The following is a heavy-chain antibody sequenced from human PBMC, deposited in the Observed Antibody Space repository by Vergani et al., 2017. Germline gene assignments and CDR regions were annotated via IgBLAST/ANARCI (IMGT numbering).Heavy chain of an antibody. V-gene: IGHV3-23*01. Sequence: EVRLLESGGGLVQPGGSLRLSCAASGFTFNIYAMRWVRQAPGRGLEWVSTITYNGGRTYYADSGTGRFTISRDNSKNTLFLQLKTLRAEDTGVYYCAKDYNIMGALHYWGQGTLVAVSS. J-gene: IGHJ4*02. CDR3: AKDYNIMGALHY. CDR2: ITYNGGRT. D-gene: IGHD5-12*01. CDR1: GFTFNIYA.